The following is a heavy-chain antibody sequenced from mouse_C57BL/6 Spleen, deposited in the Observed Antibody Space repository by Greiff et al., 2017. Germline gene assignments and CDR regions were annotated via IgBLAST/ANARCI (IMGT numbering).Heavy chain of an antibody. CDR2: IYWDDDK. Sequence: QVTLKVSGPGILQSSQTLSLTCSFSGFSLSTSGMGVSWIRQPSGKGLEWLAHIYWDDDKRYNPSLKSRLTISKDTSRNQVFLKITSVDTADTATYYCARGRRAPITTVVATRGYYYAMDYWGQGTSVTVSS. D-gene: IGHD1-1*01. CDR1: GFSLSTSGMG. J-gene: IGHJ4*01. V-gene: IGHV8-12*01. CDR3: ARGRRAPITTVVATRGYYYAMDY.